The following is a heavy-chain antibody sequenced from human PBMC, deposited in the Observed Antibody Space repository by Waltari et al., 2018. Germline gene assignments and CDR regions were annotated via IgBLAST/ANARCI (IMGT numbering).Heavy chain of an antibody. CDR3: ARGGCSGGSCYSYLLDY. CDR2: IYSGGST. Sequence: EVQLVESGGGLIQPGGSLRLSCAASGFTVSSNYMSWVRQAPGKGLEWVSVIYSGGSTYYADSVKGRFTISRDNSKNTLYLQMNSLRAEDTAVYYCARGGCSGGSCYSYLLDYWGQGTLVTVSS. J-gene: IGHJ4*02. CDR1: GFTVSSNY. D-gene: IGHD2-15*01. V-gene: IGHV3-53*01.